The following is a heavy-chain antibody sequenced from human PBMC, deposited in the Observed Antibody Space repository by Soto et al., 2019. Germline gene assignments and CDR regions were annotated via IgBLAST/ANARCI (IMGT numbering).Heavy chain of an antibody. V-gene: IGHV3-11*01. J-gene: IGHJ4*03. CDR2: ISSRDSTI. CDR1: GFTFSDYC. D-gene: IGHD1-26*01. CDR3: ARAGVVGATIRRYFDY. Sequence: PGGSLRLSXAASGFTFSDYCMTWIRQAPGKGLEWVSDISSRDSTIYYADSVKGRYADSVKGRFTISRDNTKNSLYLQMNSLRAEDTAVYYCARAGVVGATIRRYFDYWGQGTLVTVSS.